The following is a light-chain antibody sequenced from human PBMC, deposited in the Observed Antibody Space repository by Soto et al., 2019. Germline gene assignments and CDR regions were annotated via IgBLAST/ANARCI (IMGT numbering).Light chain of an antibody. J-gene: IGKJ1*01. CDR2: DAP. Sequence: DIVLTQSPATLSLSPGERATLSCRASQTVRNNYLAWYQQKPGQAPRLLIYDAPSRATGIPDRFSGGGSGTDFTLTISRLEPEDSAVYYCQQYGSSPTWTFGQGTKVDIK. CDR1: QTVRNNY. V-gene: IGKV3-20*01. CDR3: QQYGSSPTWT.